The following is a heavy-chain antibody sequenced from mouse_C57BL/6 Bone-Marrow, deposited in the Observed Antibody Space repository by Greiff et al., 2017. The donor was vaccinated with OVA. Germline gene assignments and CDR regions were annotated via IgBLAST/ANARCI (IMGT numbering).Heavy chain of an antibody. CDR3: ARHETAFPTRAWFAY. V-gene: IGHV1-62-2*01. CDR1: GYTFTEYT. Sequence: QVQLKESGAELVKPGASVKLSCKASGYTFTEYTIHWVKQRSGQGLEWIGWFYPGSGIIKYNEKFKDKATLTADKSSSTVYMELSRLTSEDSAVYFCARHETAFPTRAWFAYWGQGTLVTVSA. CDR2: FYPGSGII. J-gene: IGHJ3*01.